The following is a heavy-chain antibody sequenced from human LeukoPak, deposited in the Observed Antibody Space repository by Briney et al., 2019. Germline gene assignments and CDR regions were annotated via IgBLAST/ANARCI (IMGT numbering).Heavy chain of an antibody. CDR3: AKDKDPPRFAFCDY. CDR2: IWNDGSNK. CDR1: GFIFSSYG. Sequence: GGSLRLSCAASGFIFSSYGMHWVRQAPGNGLEWVAVIWNDGSNKYYADSVKGRFTISRDNSKNTLYLQMNSLRAEDTALYYCAKDKDPPRFAFCDYWGQGTLVTVSS. V-gene: IGHV3-33*06. D-gene: IGHD3-3*01. J-gene: IGHJ4*02.